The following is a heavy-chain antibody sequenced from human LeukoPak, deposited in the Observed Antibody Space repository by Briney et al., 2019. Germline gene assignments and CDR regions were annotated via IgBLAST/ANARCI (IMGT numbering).Heavy chain of an antibody. CDR2: ISYDGSNK. V-gene: IGHV3-30*19. Sequence: FTXXSYSMNWVRQAPGXGLXWVTIISYDGSNKYYADSVKGRFTISRDNSKXALYLQMNSLRAEDTAVYYXXXXXXXXXXTXXXXFDYWGXGXLVTVSS. CDR1: FTXXSYS. CDR3: XXXXXXXXXTXXXXFDY. J-gene: IGHJ4*02.